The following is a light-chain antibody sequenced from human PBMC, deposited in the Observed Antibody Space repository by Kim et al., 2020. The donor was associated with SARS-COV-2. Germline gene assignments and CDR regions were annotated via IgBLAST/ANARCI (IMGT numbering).Light chain of an antibody. CDR3: QSYDSSNQGV. J-gene: IGLJ2*01. CDR2: EDN. V-gene: IGLV6-57*03. CDR1: SGRIASNY. Sequence: PVTISCTRSSGRIASNYVQWYQQRPGSAPTTVIFEDNQRPSGVPDRFSGSIDSSSNSASLTISGLKTEDEADYYCQSYDSSNQGVFGGGTQLTVL.